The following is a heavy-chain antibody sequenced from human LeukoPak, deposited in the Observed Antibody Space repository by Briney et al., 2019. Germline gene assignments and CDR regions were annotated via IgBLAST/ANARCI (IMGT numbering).Heavy chain of an antibody. J-gene: IGHJ4*02. D-gene: IGHD2-2*01. CDR2: ISGSGGST. Sequence: GGSLRLSCVASGFTFSSYAMSWVRQAPGKGLEWVSAISGSGGSTYYADSVKGRFTISRDNSENTLYLQMNSLRAEDTAVYYCAKEAGCSRTSCYVPFDYWGQGTLVTVSS. V-gene: IGHV3-23*01. CDR3: AKEAGCSRTSCYVPFDY. CDR1: GFTFSSYA.